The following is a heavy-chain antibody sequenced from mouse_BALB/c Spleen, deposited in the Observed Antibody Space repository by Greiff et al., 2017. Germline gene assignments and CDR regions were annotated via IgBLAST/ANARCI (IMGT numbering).Heavy chain of an antibody. V-gene: IGHV5-4*02. J-gene: IGHJ4*01. CDR2: ISDGGSYT. CDR1: GFTFSDYY. CDR3: ARGGFHYAMDY. Sequence: EVQGVESGGGLVKPGGSLKLSCAASGFTFSDYYMYWVRQTPEKRLEWVATISDGGSYTYYPDSVKGRFTISRDNAKNNLYLQMSSLKSEDTAMYYCARGGFHYAMDYWGQGTSVTVSS.